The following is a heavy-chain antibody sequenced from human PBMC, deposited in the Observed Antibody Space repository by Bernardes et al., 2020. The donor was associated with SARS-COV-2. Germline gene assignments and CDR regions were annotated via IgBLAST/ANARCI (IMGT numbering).Heavy chain of an antibody. D-gene: IGHD4-4*01. Sequence: GGSLRLSCAASGFTFDDYAMHWVRQAPGKGLEWVSLISWDGGSTYYADSVKGRFTISRDNSKNSLYLQMNSLRTEDTALYYCAKITVTGNYYYGMDVWGQGTTVTVSS. V-gene: IGHV3-43*02. CDR2: ISWDGGST. J-gene: IGHJ6*02. CDR1: GFTFDDYA. CDR3: AKITVTGNYYYGMDV.